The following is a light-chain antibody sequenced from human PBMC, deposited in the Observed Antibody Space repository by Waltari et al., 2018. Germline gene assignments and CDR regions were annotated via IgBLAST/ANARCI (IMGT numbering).Light chain of an antibody. J-gene: IGLJ2*01. CDR2: DVS. CDR1: SSDVGGYNY. V-gene: IGLV2-11*01. Sequence: QSALTHPRSVSGSPGQSVTISCTGTSSDVGGYNYVSWYQQHPGKAPKLLIYDVSKRPSGVPDRFSGSKSGNTASLTISGLQAEDEADYYCCSYAGSYTEVFGGGTKLTVL. CDR3: CSYAGSYTEV.